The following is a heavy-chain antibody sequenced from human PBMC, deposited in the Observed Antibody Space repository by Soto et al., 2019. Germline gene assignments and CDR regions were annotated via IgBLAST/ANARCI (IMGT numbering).Heavy chain of an antibody. D-gene: IGHD4-17*01. V-gene: IGHV3-33*01. CDR3: SRRITVTTDYYYYYYYMDV. J-gene: IGHJ6*03. CDR1: GFTFSSYG. CDR2: IWYDGSIK. Sequence: GGSLRLSCAASGFTFSSYGMHWVRQAPGKGLKWVAVIWYDGSIKYYAEYVKGRLTISRDNSKNTLYLQMNSLKAEDTAVYFFSRRITVTTDYYYYYYYMDVWGKGITVTVSS.